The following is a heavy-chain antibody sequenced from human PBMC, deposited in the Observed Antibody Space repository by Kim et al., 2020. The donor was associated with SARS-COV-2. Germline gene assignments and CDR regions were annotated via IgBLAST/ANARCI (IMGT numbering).Heavy chain of an antibody. V-gene: IGHV1-2*04. Sequence: ASVKVSCKASGYTFTGYYMHWVRQAPGQGLEWMGWINPNSGSTNYAQKFQGWVTMTRDTSISTAYMELSRLRSDDTAVYYCARAADYYDSSGYYFDYYYYGMDVWGQGTTVTVSS. CDR2: INPNSGST. D-gene: IGHD3-22*01. CDR3: ARAADYYDSSGYYFDYYYYGMDV. J-gene: IGHJ6*02. CDR1: GYTFTGYY.